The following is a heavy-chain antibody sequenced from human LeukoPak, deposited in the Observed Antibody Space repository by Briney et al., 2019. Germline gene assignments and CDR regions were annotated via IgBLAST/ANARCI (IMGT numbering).Heavy chain of an antibody. D-gene: IGHD2-2*01. Sequence: ASVKVACKASGYTFTGDYMHWVRQATGQGLEWMGRINPNSGGTNYAQKFQGRVTMTRDTSISTAYMELSRLRSDDTAVYYCARARIYGGVVVPAAIDYWGQGTLVTVSS. CDR3: ARARIYGGVVVPAAIDY. J-gene: IGHJ4*02. CDR1: GYTFTGDY. CDR2: INPNSGGT. V-gene: IGHV1-2*06.